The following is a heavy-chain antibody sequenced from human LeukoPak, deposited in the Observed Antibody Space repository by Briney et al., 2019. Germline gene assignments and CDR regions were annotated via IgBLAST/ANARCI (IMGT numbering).Heavy chain of an antibody. D-gene: IGHD4-11*01. J-gene: IGHJ5*02. V-gene: IGHV1-69*05. CDR2: IIPIFGTA. Sequence: ASVTVSCKASGGTFISYAISWVRQAPGQGLEWMGGIIPIFGTANYAQKFQGRVTITTDESTSTAYMELSSLRSEDTAVYYCARVWDYSNYDSWNWFDPWGQGTLVTVSS. CDR3: ARVWDYSNYDSWNWFDP. CDR1: GGTFISYA.